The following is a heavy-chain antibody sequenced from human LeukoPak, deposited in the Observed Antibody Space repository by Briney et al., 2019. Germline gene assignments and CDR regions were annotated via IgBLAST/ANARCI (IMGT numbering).Heavy chain of an antibody. CDR2: MNPNRGNT. CDR1: GYTFTSYE. Sequence: GASVKVSCKASGYTFTSYEINWGRQATGQGLEWGGWMNPNRGNTGYAQKFQGRVTMTRNTSISTAYMELSSLRSEDTAVYYCARAVKKTTSRRYSSSWFDSWGQGTLVTVSS. CDR3: ARAVKKTTSRRYSSSWFDS. J-gene: IGHJ5*01. D-gene: IGHD6-6*01. V-gene: IGHV1-8*01.